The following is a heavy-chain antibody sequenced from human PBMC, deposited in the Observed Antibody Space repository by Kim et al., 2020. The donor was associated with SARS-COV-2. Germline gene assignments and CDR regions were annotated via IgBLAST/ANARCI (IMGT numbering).Heavy chain of an antibody. D-gene: IGHD1-20*01. V-gene: IGHV3-23*01. CDR3: AKMGYNWNQRGLGY. CDR1: GFTFSSYA. J-gene: IGHJ4*02. CDR2: ISGSGGST. Sequence: GGSLRLSCAASGFTFSSYAMSWVRQAPGKGLEWVSAISGSGGSTYYADSVKGRFTISRDNSKNTLYLQMNSLRAEDTAVYYCAKMGYNWNQRGLGYWGQGTLVTVSS.